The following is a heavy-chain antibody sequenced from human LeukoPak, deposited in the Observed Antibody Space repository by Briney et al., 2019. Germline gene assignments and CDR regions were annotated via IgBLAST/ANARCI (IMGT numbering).Heavy chain of an antibody. Sequence: PGGSLRLSCAASGFTFSSYSMNWVRQAPGKGLEWVSSISSSSYIYYADSVKGRFTISRDNAKNSLYLQMNSLRAEDTAVYYCARAAPTYYDFWSGYYKGVAFDIWGQGTMVTVSS. J-gene: IGHJ3*02. CDR1: GFTFSSYS. CDR2: ISSSSYI. D-gene: IGHD3-3*01. V-gene: IGHV3-21*01. CDR3: ARAAPTYYDFWSGYYKGVAFDI.